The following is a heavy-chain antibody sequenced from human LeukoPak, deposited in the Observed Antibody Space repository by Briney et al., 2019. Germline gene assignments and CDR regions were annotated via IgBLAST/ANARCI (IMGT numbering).Heavy chain of an antibody. Sequence: GGSLRLSCAASGFTVSSNYMSWVRQAPGKGLEWVAFIRYDGSNKYYADSVKGRFTISRDNSKNTLYLQMNSLRAEDTAVYYCARNGKWELLTDYFDYWGQGTLVTVSS. CDR1: GFTVSSNY. D-gene: IGHD1-26*01. V-gene: IGHV3-30*02. J-gene: IGHJ4*02. CDR3: ARNGKWELLTDYFDY. CDR2: IRYDGSNK.